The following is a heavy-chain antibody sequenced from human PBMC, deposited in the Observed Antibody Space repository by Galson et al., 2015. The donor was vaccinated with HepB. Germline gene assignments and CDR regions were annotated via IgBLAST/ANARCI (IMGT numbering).Heavy chain of an antibody. CDR3: ASDYYGSGSSWFDP. Sequence: SVKVSCKASGYTFTSYGISWVRQAPGQGLEWMGGIIPIFGTANYAQKFQGRVTITADESTSTAYMELSSLRSEDTAVYYCASDYYGSGSSWFDPWGQGTLVTVSS. CDR2: IIPIFGTA. D-gene: IGHD3-10*01. CDR1: GYTFTSYG. J-gene: IGHJ5*02. V-gene: IGHV1-69*13.